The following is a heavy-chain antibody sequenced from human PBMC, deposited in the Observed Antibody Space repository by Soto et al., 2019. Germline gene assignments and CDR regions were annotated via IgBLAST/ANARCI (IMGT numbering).Heavy chain of an antibody. D-gene: IGHD3-22*01. V-gene: IGHV3-30-3*01. CDR1: GFTLSEYV. CDR3: VTEDESSGHAGTFHH. Sequence: QVQLVESGGGVVQPGRSLRLSCAASGFTLSEYVMHWVRQAPGKGLEWVALISKDASNKNFGDSVKGRFSISRDNSKNTLSLEMDSLRDEDTAVYYCVTEDESSGHAGTFHHWGQGTQVTVSS. CDR2: ISKDASNK. J-gene: IGHJ1*01.